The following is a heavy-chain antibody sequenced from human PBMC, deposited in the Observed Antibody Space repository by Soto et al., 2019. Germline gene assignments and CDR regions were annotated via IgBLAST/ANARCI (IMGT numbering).Heavy chain of an antibody. CDR2: VSLDGKVT. D-gene: IGHD2-21*02. CDR3: AREPYGDSQYFDY. V-gene: IGHV3-30*04. J-gene: IGHJ4*02. Sequence: GGSLRISCTGSGFTLNSLSLHWVRQGPDKGLEWVAVVSLDGKVTYYADSVKGRFTVSRDNSKNTIYLQANSLRAEDTAVYYCAREPYGDSQYFDYWGQGT. CDR1: GFTLNSLS.